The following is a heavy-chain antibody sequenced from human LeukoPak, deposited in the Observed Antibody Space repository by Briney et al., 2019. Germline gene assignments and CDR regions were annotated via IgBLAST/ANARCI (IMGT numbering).Heavy chain of an antibody. J-gene: IGHJ4*02. V-gene: IGHV5-51*01. D-gene: IGHD6-13*01. CDR1: GYSFTSYW. CDR2: IYPGDSDT. CDR3: AVPPTAGGNGVDY. Sequence: GASLQISCQGSGYSFTSYWIGWVRQMPGKGLEWMGMIYPGDSDTRYSPSFQGQVTISADKSISTAYLQWSSLKASDTAMYYCAVPPTAGGNGVDYWGQGTLVTVSS.